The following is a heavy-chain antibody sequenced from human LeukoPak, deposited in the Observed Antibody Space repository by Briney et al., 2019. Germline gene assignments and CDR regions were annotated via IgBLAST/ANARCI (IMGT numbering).Heavy chain of an antibody. CDR3: GKGDHHETYYHYSGLDV. CDR1: GFTFWSYG. D-gene: IGHD2-21*02. V-gene: IGHV3-30*03. J-gene: IGHJ6*02. Sequence: GRSLRLSCAASGFTFWSYGMHWVRQAPGKGLEWVALISYDGSNKYFADSVKGRFTISRDNPKNTLYLQMNSLRAEDTAVYYCGKGDHHETYYHYSGLDVWGQGTAVTVSS. CDR2: ISYDGSNK.